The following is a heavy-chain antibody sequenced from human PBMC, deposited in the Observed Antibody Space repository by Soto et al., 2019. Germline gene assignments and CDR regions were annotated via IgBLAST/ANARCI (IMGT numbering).Heavy chain of an antibody. CDR2: ISGSADGT. Sequence: EVKLLESGGGLAQPGGSLRLSCVGSGFTFDSYAISWVRQAPGERLQWIAAISGSADGTDYAHSVRGRFTISSDNAKKTVHLQMDSLRVEDTAVYFCAKDTVGGYSFWSGYYSDGLDVWGQGTLVTVS. J-gene: IGHJ3*01. V-gene: IGHV3-23*01. D-gene: IGHD3-3*01. CDR1: GFTFDSYA. CDR3: AKDTVGGYSFWSGYYSDGLDV.